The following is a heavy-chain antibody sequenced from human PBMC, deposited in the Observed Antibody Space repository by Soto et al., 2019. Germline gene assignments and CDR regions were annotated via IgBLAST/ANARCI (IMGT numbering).Heavy chain of an antibody. V-gene: IGHV3-23*01. D-gene: IGHD6-19*01. CDR1: GFTFSNYV. CDR2: ISGSGDNT. J-gene: IGHJ5*02. CDR3: VKDAVAGNGVWDWFDL. Sequence: GGSLRLSCAASGFTFSNYVMSWVRQAPGKGLEWVSSISGSGDNTYYADSVKGRFTISRDNSKNTLFLQMNSLRAEDTAVYYCVKDAVAGNGVWDWFDLWGQGTLVTVSS.